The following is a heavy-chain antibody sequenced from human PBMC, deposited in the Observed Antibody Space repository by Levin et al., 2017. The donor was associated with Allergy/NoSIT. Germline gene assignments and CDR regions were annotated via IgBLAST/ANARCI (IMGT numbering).Heavy chain of an antibody. Sequence: SCAASGFTFSSYGMHWVRQAPGKGLEWVAVISYDGSNKYYADSVKGRFTISRDNSKNTLYLQMNSLRAEDTAVYYCAKDPAARPEYYFDYWGQGTLVTVSS. CDR1: GFTFSSYG. V-gene: IGHV3-30*18. J-gene: IGHJ4*02. CDR2: ISYDGSNK. D-gene: IGHD6-6*01. CDR3: AKDPAARPEYYFDY.